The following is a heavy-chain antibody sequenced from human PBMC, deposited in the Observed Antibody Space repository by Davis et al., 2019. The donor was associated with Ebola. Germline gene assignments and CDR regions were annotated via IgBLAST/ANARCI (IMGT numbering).Heavy chain of an antibody. CDR2: ISYDGSNK. J-gene: IGHJ4*02. CDR3: ARDGGGSGSYPLFDY. Sequence: PAGPLRLPCAASGSTFSSYALPWVRQPPGKGLEWVAVISYDGSNKYYADSVKGRFTISRDNSKNTLYLQMNSLRAEDTAVYYCARDGGGSGSYPLFDYWGQGTLVTVSS. D-gene: IGHD1-26*01. CDR1: GSTFSSYA. V-gene: IGHV3-30*04.